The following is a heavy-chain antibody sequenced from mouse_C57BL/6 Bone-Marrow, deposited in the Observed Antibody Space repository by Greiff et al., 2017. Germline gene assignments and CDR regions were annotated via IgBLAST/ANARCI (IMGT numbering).Heavy chain of an antibody. CDR2: IDPSASYT. V-gene: IGHV1-50*01. CDR1: GYTFTSYW. CDR3: ARSGWSYAMDY. D-gene: IGHD2-3*01. Sequence: QVQLQQPGAELVKPGASVKLSCKASGYTFTSYWMQWVKQRPGQGLEWIGEIDPSASYTNYNQKFKGKATLTVDTSSSTAYMQLSSLTSEDSAVYYCARSGWSYAMDYWGQGTSVTVSS. J-gene: IGHJ4*01.